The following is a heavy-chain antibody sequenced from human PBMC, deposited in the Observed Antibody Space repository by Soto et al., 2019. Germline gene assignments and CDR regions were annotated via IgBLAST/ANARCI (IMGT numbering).Heavy chain of an antibody. J-gene: IGHJ5*01. CDR3: ARAEWLGDLVYLDF. Sequence: SDTLSLTCTVSCGSISSSSYYWGWIRQPPGKGLEWIGSIYYSGSTYYNPSLSSRLTMSIDTSKNQFSLKVTSVTATDTAVYYCARAEWLGDLVYLDFWGQGTLVTVSS. V-gene: IGHV4-39*07. D-gene: IGHD3-10*01. CDR1: CGSISSSSYY. CDR2: IYYSGST.